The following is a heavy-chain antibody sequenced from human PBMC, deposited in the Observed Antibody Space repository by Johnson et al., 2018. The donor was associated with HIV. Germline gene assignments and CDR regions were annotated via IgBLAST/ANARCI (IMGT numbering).Heavy chain of an antibody. J-gene: IGHJ3*02. CDR3: ARENQDAFDI. CDR1: GFTFSSYG. V-gene: IGHV3-30*03. Sequence: QVQLVESGGGVVQPGRSLRLSCAASGFTFSSYGMDWVRQAPGKGLEWVAVISYDGINKYYADSVKGRFTISRDNSKNTLYLQMNSLRAEDTAVYYCARENQDAFDIWGQGTMVTVSS. CDR2: ISYDGINK.